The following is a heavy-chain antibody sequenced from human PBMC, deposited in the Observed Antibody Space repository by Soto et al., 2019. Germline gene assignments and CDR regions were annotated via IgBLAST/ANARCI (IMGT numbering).Heavy chain of an antibody. Sequence: GASVKVSCKASGYTFTSYYMHWVRQAPGQGLECMGIINPSGGSTSYAQKFQGRVTMTRDTSTSTVYMELSSLRSEDTAVYYCASGESGIAAAGPGYFQHWGQGTLVTVSS. CDR1: GYTFTSYY. CDR2: INPSGGST. J-gene: IGHJ1*01. D-gene: IGHD6-13*01. V-gene: IGHV1-46*01. CDR3: ASGESGIAAAGPGYFQH.